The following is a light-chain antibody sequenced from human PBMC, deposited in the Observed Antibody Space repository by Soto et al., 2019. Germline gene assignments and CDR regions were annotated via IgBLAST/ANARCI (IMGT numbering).Light chain of an antibody. CDR1: QSIGRY. V-gene: IGKV1-39*01. CDR2: AAS. J-gene: IGKJ2*01. CDR3: QQSYSTPMYT. Sequence: DIQMTQSPSSLSASVGDRVTITCRASQSIGRYLNWYQQKPGKAPKLLIYAASSLQSGVPSRFSGSGSGTDFTLTISSLQPEDFTTYYCQQSYSTPMYTFGPGTKLEIK.